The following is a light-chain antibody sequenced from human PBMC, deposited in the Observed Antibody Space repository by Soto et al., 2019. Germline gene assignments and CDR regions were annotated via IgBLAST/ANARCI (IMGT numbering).Light chain of an antibody. CDR1: QTILYSSNNKNY. CDR3: QQYYSSPYT. Sequence: DIVMTQSPDSLAVSLGERATINCKSSQTILYSSNNKNYLAWYQQKPGQPPRLLIYWASTRESGVPDRFSGSGSGTEFTLTISSLQAGDVAVYYCQQYYSSPYTFGQGTKLEI. CDR2: WAS. J-gene: IGKJ2*01. V-gene: IGKV4-1*01.